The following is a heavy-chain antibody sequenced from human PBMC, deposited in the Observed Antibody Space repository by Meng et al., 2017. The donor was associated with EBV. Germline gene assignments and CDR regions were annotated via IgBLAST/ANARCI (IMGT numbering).Heavy chain of an antibody. V-gene: IGHV4-61*01. CDR2: IYYSGST. D-gene: IGHD4-17*01. CDR3: ARGRYYGDYFWFDP. CDR1: GASGSSGSYY. J-gene: IGHJ5*02. Sequence: QLQASGPGLCQPSVTLSITCTVVGASGSSGSYYWSWIRQPPGKGLEWIGYIYYSGSTNYNPSLKSRVTISVDTSKNQFSLKLSSVTAADTAVYYCARGRYYGDYFWFDPWGQGTLVTVSS.